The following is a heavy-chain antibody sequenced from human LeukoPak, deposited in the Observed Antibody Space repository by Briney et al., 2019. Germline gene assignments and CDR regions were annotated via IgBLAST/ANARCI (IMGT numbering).Heavy chain of an antibody. J-gene: IGHJ4*02. CDR1: GGSISSYY. D-gene: IGHD1-26*01. V-gene: IGHV4-4*09. CDR2: IYTSGST. CDR3: ARHGYSGSLGY. Sequence: PSETLPLTCTVSGGSISSYYWSWIRQPPGKGLEWIGYIYTSGSTNYNPSLKSRVTISVDTSKNQFSLKLSSVTAADTAVYYCARHGYSGSLGYWGQGTLVTVSS.